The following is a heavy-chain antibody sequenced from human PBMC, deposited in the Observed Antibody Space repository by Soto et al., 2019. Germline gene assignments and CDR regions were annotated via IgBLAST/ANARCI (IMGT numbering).Heavy chain of an antibody. Sequence: PGGSLRLSCAASGFTFGSYGMLWVRQAPGKGLEWVAGISYDGSKKYYGESVKGRFTISSDNSKNTLYLQMNSLRVEDTAVYYCAKAIENYSTGYYKPFYYFGVDVWGQGTTVTVSS. CDR3: AKAIENYSTGYYKPFYYFGVDV. CDR1: GFTFGSYG. V-gene: IGHV3-30*18. J-gene: IGHJ6*02. D-gene: IGHD3-22*01. CDR2: ISYDGSKK.